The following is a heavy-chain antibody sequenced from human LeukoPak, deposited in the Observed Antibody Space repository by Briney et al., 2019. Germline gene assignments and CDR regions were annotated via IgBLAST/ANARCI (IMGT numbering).Heavy chain of an antibody. D-gene: IGHD3-9*01. V-gene: IGHV1-18*01. Sequence: ASVRVSCKASGYTFTSYGINWVRQAPGQGLEWLGRISPHNRNTHSAQKFQGRVTMTTDISTITAYMELRSLRSDDTAVYYCARGGFLTGSMNHFDYWGQGTLVTVFS. CDR2: ISPHNRNT. CDR3: ARGGFLTGSMNHFDY. J-gene: IGHJ4*02. CDR1: GYTFTSYG.